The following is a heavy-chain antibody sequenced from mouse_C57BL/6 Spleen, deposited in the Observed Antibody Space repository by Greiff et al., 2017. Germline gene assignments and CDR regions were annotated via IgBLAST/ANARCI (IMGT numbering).Heavy chain of an antibody. CDR1: GFTFSDYG. Sequence: EVKLMESGGGLVKPGGSLKLSCAASGFTFSDYGMHWVRQAPEKGLEWVAYISSGSSTIYYADTVKGRFTISRDNAKNTLFLQMTSLRSEDTAMYYCARRLRYYFDHWGQGTTLTVSS. V-gene: IGHV5-17*01. CDR3: ARRLRYYFDH. CDR2: ISSGSSTI. D-gene: IGHD1-1*01. J-gene: IGHJ2*01.